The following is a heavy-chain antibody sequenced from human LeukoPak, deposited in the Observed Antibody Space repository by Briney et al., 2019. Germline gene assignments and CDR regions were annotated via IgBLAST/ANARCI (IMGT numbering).Heavy chain of an antibody. CDR2: ISSSSSYI. J-gene: IGHJ4*02. CDR1: GFTFSSYS. CDR3: AREESELPTLSNFDY. D-gene: IGHD1-26*01. Sequence: GGSLRLSCAASGFTFSSYSMNWVRQAPGKGLEWVSSISSSSSYIYYADSVKGRFTISRDNAKNSLYLQMNSLRDEDTAVYYCAREESELPTLSNFDYWGQGTLVTVSS. V-gene: IGHV3-21*01.